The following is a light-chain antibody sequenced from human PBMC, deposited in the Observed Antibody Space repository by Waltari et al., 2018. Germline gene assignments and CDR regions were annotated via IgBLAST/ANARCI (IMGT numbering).Light chain of an antibody. CDR3: AAWDDSLSGRV. Sequence: QSVLTQPPSASGTPGQRVTISCSGSRSNIGNTYVYCYQQLPGTAPKLLIYRNNQRPSGVPDRFSGSKSGTSASLAISGLRSEDEADYYCAAWDDSLSGRVFGGGTTVTVL. CDR2: RNN. J-gene: IGLJ3*02. V-gene: IGLV1-47*01. CDR1: RSNIGNTY.